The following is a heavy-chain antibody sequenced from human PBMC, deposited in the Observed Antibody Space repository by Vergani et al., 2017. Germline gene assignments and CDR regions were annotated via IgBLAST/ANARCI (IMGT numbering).Heavy chain of an antibody. D-gene: IGHD1-1*01. J-gene: IGHJ5*02. CDR2: MNPNSGNT. CDR1: GYTFTRYD. V-gene: IGHV1-8*03. CDR3: APRPKGWRVNWFDP. Sequence: QVQLVQSGAEVKKPGASVKVSCKASGYTFTRYDINWVRQATGQGLEWMGWMNPNSGNTGYAQKCQGRVTITRNTSISTAYMELSSLRSEDTAVYYCAPRPKGWRVNWFDPWGQGTLVTVSS.